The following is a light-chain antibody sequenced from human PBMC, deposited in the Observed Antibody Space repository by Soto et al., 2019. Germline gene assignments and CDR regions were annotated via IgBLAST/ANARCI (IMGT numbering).Light chain of an antibody. Sequence: DIQMTLSPSSLSATVEDRVTITCRVSQGISNYLAWYQQKPGKVPKLLIYAASTLQSGVPSRFSGSGSGTDFTLTISSLQPEDVATYYCQKYNSAPPWTSCQRANVDI. CDR1: QGISNY. J-gene: IGKJ1*01. CDR3: QKYNSAPPWT. V-gene: IGKV1-27*01. CDR2: AAS.